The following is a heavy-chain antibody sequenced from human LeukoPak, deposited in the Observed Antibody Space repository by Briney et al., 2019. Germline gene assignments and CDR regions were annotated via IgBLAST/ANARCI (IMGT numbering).Heavy chain of an antibody. CDR3: AKDSRGYLYYFDY. CDR1: GFTFSSYG. Sequence: GGSLRLSCAASGFTFSSYGMHWVRQAPGKGLEWVAIISYDGKDKYYADSVKGRFTISRDNSKNTLYLQMNSLRAEDTAVYYCAKDSRGYLYYFDYWGQGTLVTVSS. J-gene: IGHJ4*02. V-gene: IGHV3-30*18. CDR2: ISYDGKDK. D-gene: IGHD5-18*01.